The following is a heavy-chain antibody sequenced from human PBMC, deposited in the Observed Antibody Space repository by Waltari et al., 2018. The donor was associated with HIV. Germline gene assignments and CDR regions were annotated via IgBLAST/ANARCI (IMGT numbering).Heavy chain of an antibody. Sequence: EVQLVESGGDLVQPGGSLRLSCAASGFTFSSHDMHWVRQATGTGLEWGSGIVPSGYRHYAASVKGRFTISREDARNSLYLQINSLTAEDTALYYCVRGGIRGLTWNWFDPWGQGTLVTVSS. V-gene: IGHV3-13*01. CDR3: VRGGIRGLTWNWFDP. CDR1: GFTFSSHD. J-gene: IGHJ5*02. D-gene: IGHD3-10*01. CDR2: IVPSGYR.